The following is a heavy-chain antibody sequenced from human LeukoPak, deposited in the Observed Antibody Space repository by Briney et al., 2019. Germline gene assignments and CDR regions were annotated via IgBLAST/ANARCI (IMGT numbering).Heavy chain of an antibody. CDR2: INPNSGGT. CDR3: AREVVATISGSGAFDI. D-gene: IGHD5-12*01. V-gene: IGHV1-2*02. CDR1: GYTFTGYY. Sequence: ASVKVSCKASGYTFTGYYMHWVRQAPGQGLEWMGWINPNSGGTNYAQKFQGRVTMTRDTSISTAYMELNRLRSDDTAVYYCAREVVATISGSGAFDIWGQGTMVTVSS. J-gene: IGHJ3*02.